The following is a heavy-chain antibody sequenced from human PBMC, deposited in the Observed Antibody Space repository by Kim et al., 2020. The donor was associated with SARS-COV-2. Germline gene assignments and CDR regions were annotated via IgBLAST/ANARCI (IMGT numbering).Heavy chain of an antibody. V-gene: IGHV1-3*01. CDR3: ARGGRDYQAAPDY. D-gene: IGHD6-6*01. J-gene: IGHJ4*02. Sequence: YTQKFQGSVTITRDTSASTAYMALSSLRSEDTAVYYCARGGRDYQAAPDYWGQGTLVTVSS.